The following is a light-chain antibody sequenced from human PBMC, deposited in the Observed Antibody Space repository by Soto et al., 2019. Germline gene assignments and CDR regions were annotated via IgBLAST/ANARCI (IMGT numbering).Light chain of an antibody. CDR2: GAS. CDR3: HQYGSLYT. V-gene: IGKV3-20*01. Sequence: EIVLTQSPGTLSLSPGERATLSCRASQSVSSSYLAWYQQKPGQAPRLLIYGASSRATGIPDRFSGSGSGTDFTLTISRLEPEDFAVYYCHQYGSLYTFRQGTKLEIK. J-gene: IGKJ2*01. CDR1: QSVSSSY.